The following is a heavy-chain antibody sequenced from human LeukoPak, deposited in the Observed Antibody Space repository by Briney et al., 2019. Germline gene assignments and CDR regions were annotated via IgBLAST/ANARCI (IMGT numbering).Heavy chain of an antibody. D-gene: IGHD5-18*01. CDR2: INHSGST. J-gene: IGHJ6*02. V-gene: IGHV4-34*01. CDR1: GGSFSGYY. Sequence: ASETLSLTCAVYGGSFSGYYWSWIRQPPGKGLEWIGEINHSGSTNYNPSLKSRVTISVDTSKNQFSLKLSSVTAADTAVYYYARGLGYSYGYYYGMDVWGQGTTVTVSS. CDR3: ARGLGYSYGYYYGMDV.